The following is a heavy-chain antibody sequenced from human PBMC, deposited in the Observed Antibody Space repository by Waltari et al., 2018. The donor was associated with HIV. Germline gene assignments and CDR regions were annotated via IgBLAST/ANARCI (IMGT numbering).Heavy chain of an antibody. Sequence: EVQLVQSGGGLVQPGGSRRLACVTSGFPFGSFSMSLVRQAPGKGLEWVANISKDSNKKNYGDSVKGRFIISRDNAGNSLFLDMTDLRGEDTGLYYCAREVSWSPYFFNYWGQGAMLIVSP. J-gene: IGHJ4*02. CDR2: ISKDSNKK. V-gene: IGHV3-7*03. CDR3: AREVSWSPYFFNY. D-gene: IGHD2-15*01. CDR1: GFPFGSFS.